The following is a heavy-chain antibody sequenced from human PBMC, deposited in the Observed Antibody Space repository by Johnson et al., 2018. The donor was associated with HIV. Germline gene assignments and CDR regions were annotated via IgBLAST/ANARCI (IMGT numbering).Heavy chain of an antibody. CDR1: GFSVSDNY. J-gene: IGHJ3*02. CDR2: ISCDGSNT. Sequence: QVQLVESGGALIQPGGSLRLSCVGSGFSVSDNYMSWVRQAPGKGLKWVAVISCDGSNTYYTAPVKGRFTISRDDSKNTLFLQMNSLKTEDTGVYYCSTFFLVGTETGAFDIWGQGTLVTVSS. V-gene: IGHV3-30-3*01. CDR3: STFFLVGTETGAFDI. D-gene: IGHD2-21*02.